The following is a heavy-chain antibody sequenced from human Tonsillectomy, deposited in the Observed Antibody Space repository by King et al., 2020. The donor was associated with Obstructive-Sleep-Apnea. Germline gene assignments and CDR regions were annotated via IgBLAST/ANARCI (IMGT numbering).Heavy chain of an antibody. D-gene: IGHD6-13*01. CDR1: AYTFTNFD. J-gene: IGHJ4*02. Sequence: VQLVESGAEVKKPGASVKVSCKASAYTFTNFDVNWVRQATGQGLEWMRWMNPNSGNTGYAQKFQGRVTMTRNTSISTAYLELSSLRSEDTAVYYCARVTGRVTAALAFWGQGTLVTVSS. CDR2: MNPNSGNT. CDR3: ARVTGRVTAALAF. V-gene: IGHV1-8*01.